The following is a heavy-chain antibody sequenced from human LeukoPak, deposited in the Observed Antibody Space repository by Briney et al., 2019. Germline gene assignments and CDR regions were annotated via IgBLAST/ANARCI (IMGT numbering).Heavy chain of an antibody. CDR2: IIPIFGTT. CDR1: GGTFSSYA. CDR3: ARAEVVTVNNWFDP. D-gene: IGHD2-21*02. J-gene: IGHJ5*02. V-gene: IGHV1-69*06. Sequence: GASVKVSCKASGGTFSSYAISWVRQAPGQGLEWMGGIIPIFGTTNYAQKFQDRVTITADKSTSTAYMELSSLRSEDTAVYYCARAEVVTVNNWFDPWGQGTLVTVSS.